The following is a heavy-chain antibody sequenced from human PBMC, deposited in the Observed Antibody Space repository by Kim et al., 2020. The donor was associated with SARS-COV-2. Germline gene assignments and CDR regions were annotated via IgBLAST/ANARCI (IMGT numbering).Heavy chain of an antibody. V-gene: IGHV3-33*06. Sequence: GGSLRLSCAASGFTFSSYGMHWVRQAPGKGLEWVAVIWYDGSNKYYADSVKGRFTISRDNSKNTVYLQMNSLRAEDTAVYYCAKPLRDYDSSGYYDWGQG. D-gene: IGHD3-22*01. CDR2: IWYDGSNK. J-gene: IGHJ1*01. CDR3: AKPLRDYDSSGYYD. CDR1: GFTFSSYG.